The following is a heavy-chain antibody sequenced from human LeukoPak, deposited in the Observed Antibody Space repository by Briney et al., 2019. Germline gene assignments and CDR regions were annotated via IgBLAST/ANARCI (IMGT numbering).Heavy chain of an antibody. Sequence: SGKVSCKASGGTFSSYAISWVRQAPGQGLEWMGGIIPIFGTANYAQKLQGRVTMTTDTSTSTAYMELRRLRSDDTAVYYCARDLGRYCSGGSCHYYSYYMDVWGKGTTVTVSS. V-gene: IGHV1-69*05. CDR3: ARDLGRYCSGGSCHYYSYYMDV. CDR2: IIPIFGTA. J-gene: IGHJ6*03. CDR1: GGTFSSYA. D-gene: IGHD2-15*01.